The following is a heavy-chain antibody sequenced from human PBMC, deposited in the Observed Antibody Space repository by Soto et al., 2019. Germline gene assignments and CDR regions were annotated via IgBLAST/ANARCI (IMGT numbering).Heavy chain of an antibody. V-gene: IGHV1-69*13. D-gene: IGHD3-9*01. CDR2: IIPIFGTA. Sequence: ASVKVSCKASEGTFSSYAIRCVRQAPGQRLEWMGGIIPIFGTANYAQKFQGRVTVTADESTSKAYMELSSLRSEDTAVYYCARDPAYDILTGYHYFDYWGQGTLVTVSS. J-gene: IGHJ4*02. CDR1: EGTFSSYA. CDR3: ARDPAYDILTGYHYFDY.